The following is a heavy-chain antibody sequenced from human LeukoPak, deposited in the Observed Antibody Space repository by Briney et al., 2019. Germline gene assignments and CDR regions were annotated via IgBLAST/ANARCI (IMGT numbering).Heavy chain of an antibody. CDR2: ISGSASST. V-gene: IGHV3-23*01. CDR3: ANGVVPAAPFDY. Sequence: GGSLRLSCAASRFTFSSYAMSWVRQAPGKGLEWVSAISGSASSTYYADSVKGRFTISRDNSKNTLYLQMNSLRAEDTAVYYCANGVVPAAPFDYWGQGTLVTVSS. CDR1: RFTFSSYA. D-gene: IGHD2-2*01. J-gene: IGHJ4*02.